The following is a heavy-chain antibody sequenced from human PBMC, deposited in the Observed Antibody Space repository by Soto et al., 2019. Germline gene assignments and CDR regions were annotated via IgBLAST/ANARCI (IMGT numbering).Heavy chain of an antibody. J-gene: IGHJ6*02. Sequence: GSSLKISCEGSGYSFTSYWIGWVRQMPGKGLEWMGIIYPGDSDTRYSPSFQGQVTISADKSISTAYLQWSSLKASDTAMYYCARLTGDTLYYYGMDVWGQGTTVTVSS. CDR3: ARLTGDTLYYYGMDV. V-gene: IGHV5-51*01. CDR2: IYPGDSDT. CDR1: GYSFTSYW. D-gene: IGHD7-27*01.